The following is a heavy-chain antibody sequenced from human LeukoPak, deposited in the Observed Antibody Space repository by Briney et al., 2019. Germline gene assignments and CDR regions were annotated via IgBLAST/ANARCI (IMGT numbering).Heavy chain of an antibody. CDR3: ARGRPVLRFLEWPLDNWFDP. Sequence: SETLSLTCAVYGGSLSGYYWNWIRQPPGKGLEWIGEINHSGSTNYNPSLKSRVTISVDTSKNQFSLKLSSVTAADTAVYYCARGRPVLRFLEWPLDNWFDPWGQGTLVTVSS. CDR2: INHSGST. D-gene: IGHD3-3*01. J-gene: IGHJ5*02. V-gene: IGHV4-34*01. CDR1: GGSLSGYY.